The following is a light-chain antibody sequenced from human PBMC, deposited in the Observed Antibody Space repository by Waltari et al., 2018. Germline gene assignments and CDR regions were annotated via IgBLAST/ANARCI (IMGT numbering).Light chain of an antibody. CDR1: QSLLYYSNDKNY. CDR3: QQYYSRRT. V-gene: IGKV4-1*01. J-gene: IGKJ1*01. CDR2: WAA. Sequence: DIVMTQSPESLAVSLGERATINCKSSQSLLYYSNDKNYLAWYQQKPGQPPKLLIYWAATRQSGVPDRFSSSGSGTDFTLTISSLQAEDVAVYYCQQYYSRRTFGQGTKVEIK.